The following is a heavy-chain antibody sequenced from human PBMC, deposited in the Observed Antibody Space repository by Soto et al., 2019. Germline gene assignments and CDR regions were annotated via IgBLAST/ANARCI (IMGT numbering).Heavy chain of an antibody. Sequence: ASVKVSCKASGYTFTSYGISWVRQAPGQGLEWMGWISAYNGNTNYAQKLQGRVTMTTDTSTSTAYMELRSLRSDDTAVYYCARDGDRSLLTGTTGGSWFDPWGQGTLVTVSS. V-gene: IGHV1-18*01. CDR1: GYTFTSYG. CDR2: ISAYNGNT. J-gene: IGHJ5*02. D-gene: IGHD1-7*01. CDR3: ARDGDRSLLTGTTGGSWFDP.